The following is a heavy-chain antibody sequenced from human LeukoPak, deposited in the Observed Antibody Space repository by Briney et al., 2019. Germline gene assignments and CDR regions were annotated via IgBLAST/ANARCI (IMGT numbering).Heavy chain of an antibody. CDR2: IIPIFGTA. V-gene: IGHV1-69*05. CDR3: ARGERYYYDSSGYRSWFY. CDR1: GGTFSSYA. J-gene: IGHJ4*02. Sequence: ASVKVSCKASGGTFSSYAISWVRQAPGQGLEWMGRIIPIFGTANYAQKFQGRVTITTDESTSTAYMELSSLRSEDTAVYYCARGERYYYDSSGYRSWFYWGQGTLVTVSS. D-gene: IGHD3-22*01.